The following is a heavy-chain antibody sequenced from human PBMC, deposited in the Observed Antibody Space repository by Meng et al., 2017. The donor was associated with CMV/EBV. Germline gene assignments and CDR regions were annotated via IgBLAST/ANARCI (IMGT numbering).Heavy chain of an antibody. CDR1: GFTFSSYG. J-gene: IGHJ4*02. CDR2: IRYDGSNK. Sequence: GESLKISCAASGFTFSSYGMHWVRQAPGKGLEWVAFIRYDGSNKYYADSVKGRFTISRDNSKNTLYLQMNSLRAEDTAVYYCAKLDGAAAEYWGQGTLVTVSS. V-gene: IGHV3-30*02. CDR3: AKLDGAAAEY. D-gene: IGHD6-13*01.